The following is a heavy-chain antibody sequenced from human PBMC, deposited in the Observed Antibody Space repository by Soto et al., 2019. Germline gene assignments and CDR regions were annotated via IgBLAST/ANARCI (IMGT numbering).Heavy chain of an antibody. CDR2: IKSKNDGGTK. CDR3: TTGLGYCSGGCCYWGAIFDS. D-gene: IGHD2-15*01. V-gene: IGHV3-15*01. J-gene: IGHJ4*02. CDR1: GFTSSNAW. Sequence: GGSLRLSCAASGFTSSNAWMNWVRQAPGKGMEWVGRIKSKNDGGTKDYAAPTKGRFTIERDYSKNTLYLQMNSLKTEDTAVYYCTTGLGYCSGGCCYWGAIFDSWGQGTLVTVSS.